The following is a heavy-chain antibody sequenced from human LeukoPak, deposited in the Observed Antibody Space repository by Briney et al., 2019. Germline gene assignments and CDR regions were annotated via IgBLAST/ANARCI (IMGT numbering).Heavy chain of an antibody. D-gene: IGHD2-2*01. CDR2: INPNSGGT. CDR3: ARDFVGDCSSTSCFRPDDY. V-gene: IGHV1-2*02. J-gene: IGHJ4*02. Sequence: APVKVSCKASGYTFTGYYMHWVRQAPGQGLEWMGWINPNSGGTNYAQKFQGRVTMTRDTSISTAYMELSRLRSDDTAVYYCARDFVGDCSSTSCFRPDDYWGQGTLVTVSS. CDR1: GYTFTGYY.